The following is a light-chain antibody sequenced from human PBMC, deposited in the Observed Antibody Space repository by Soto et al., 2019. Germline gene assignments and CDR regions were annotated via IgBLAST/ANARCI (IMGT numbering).Light chain of an antibody. Sequence: EIVMTQSLATLSVSPGERATLSCRASQSVSSNLAWYQQKPGQAPRLLIYGASTRATGIPARFSGSGSGTEFTLTISSLQSEDFAVYYCQQYNNWLPLTFGGGTKVEIK. V-gene: IGKV3-15*01. CDR1: QSVSSN. CDR2: GAS. J-gene: IGKJ4*01. CDR3: QQYNNWLPLT.